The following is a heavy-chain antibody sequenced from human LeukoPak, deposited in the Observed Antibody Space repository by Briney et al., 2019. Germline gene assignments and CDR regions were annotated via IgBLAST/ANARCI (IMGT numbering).Heavy chain of an antibody. CDR3: AKDASSGWYEGLFDY. Sequence: GRSLRLSCAAPGFTFDDYAMHWVRQAPGKGLEWVSGISWNSGSIGYADSVKGRFTISRDNAKNSLYLQMNSLRAEDMALYYCAKDASSGWYEGLFDYWGQGTLVTVSS. CDR2: ISWNSGSI. J-gene: IGHJ4*02. D-gene: IGHD6-19*01. V-gene: IGHV3-9*03. CDR1: GFTFDDYA.